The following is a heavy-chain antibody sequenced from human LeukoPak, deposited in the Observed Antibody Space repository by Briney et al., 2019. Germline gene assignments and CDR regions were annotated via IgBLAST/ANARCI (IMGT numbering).Heavy chain of an antibody. V-gene: IGHV3-15*01. Sequence: GGSLRLSCVASGFIYSDAWMSWVRQAPGKGLEWVGRIKGKNDSGTTDYAAPVKGRFTISRDDSKNTLFLHMNGLKTEDTAVYFCTTDIIGVYFHHWGQGTLVSVSS. CDR2: IKGKNDSGTT. CDR3: TTDIIGVYFHH. D-gene: IGHD3-10*01. J-gene: IGHJ4*02. CDR1: GFIYSDAW.